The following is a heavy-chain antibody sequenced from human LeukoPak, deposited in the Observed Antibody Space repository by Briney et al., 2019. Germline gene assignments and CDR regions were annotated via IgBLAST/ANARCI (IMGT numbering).Heavy chain of an antibody. D-gene: IGHD3-9*01. V-gene: IGHV3-66*01. J-gene: IGHJ3*02. CDR2: IYSGGST. Sequence: GGSLRLSCAASGFTVSSNYMTWVRQAPGKGLEWVSVIYSGGSTYYADSVKGRFTISRDDSKNTVYLQLNSLRGEDTSIYYCARSRYLDWGGAFDMWGQGTMVTVSS. CDR3: ARSRYLDWGGAFDM. CDR1: GFTVSSNY.